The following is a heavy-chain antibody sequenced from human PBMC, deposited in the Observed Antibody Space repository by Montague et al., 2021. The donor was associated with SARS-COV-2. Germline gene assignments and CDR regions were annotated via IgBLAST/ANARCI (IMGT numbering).Heavy chain of an antibody. CDR2: ISYDGSNK. CDR3: ARDNYDYVWGSYRYIY. V-gene: IGHV3-30*04. CDR1: GFTFSSYA. J-gene: IGHJ4*02. D-gene: IGHD3-16*02. Sequence: SLRLSCAASGFTFSSYAMHWVRQAPGKGLEWVAVISYDGSNKYYXDSXNGRFTISRDNSKNTLYLQMNSLRAEDTAVYYCARDNYDYVWGSYRYIYWGQGTLVTVSS.